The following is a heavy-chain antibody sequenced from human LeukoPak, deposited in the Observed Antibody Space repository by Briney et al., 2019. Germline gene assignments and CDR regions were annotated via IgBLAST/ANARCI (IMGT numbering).Heavy chain of an antibody. D-gene: IGHD2-21*02. CDR2: ISGSGGST. Sequence: PGGSLRLSCAASGFTFSSYAMSWVRQAPGKGLEWVSAISGSGGSTYYADSVKGRFTISRDNSKNTLYLQMNSLRVEDTAVYYCAKPRLMGGGDCYSYWGQGTLVTVSS. V-gene: IGHV3-23*01. CDR3: AKPRLMGGGDCYSY. CDR1: GFTFSSYA. J-gene: IGHJ4*02.